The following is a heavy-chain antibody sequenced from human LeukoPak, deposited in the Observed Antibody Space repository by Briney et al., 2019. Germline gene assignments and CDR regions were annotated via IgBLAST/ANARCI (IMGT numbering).Heavy chain of an antibody. CDR3: ARGFDWLLSSYFDY. CDR1: GGSVSSGSYY. CDR2: ISYSGST. D-gene: IGHD3-9*01. J-gene: IGHJ4*02. V-gene: IGHV4-61*01. Sequence: SETLYLTCTASGGSVSSGSYYWSWIRQPPGKGLEWIGYISYSGSTNYNPSLKSRVTISVDTSKNQISLKLSSVTAADTAVYYCARGFDWLLSSYFDYWGQGTLVTVSS.